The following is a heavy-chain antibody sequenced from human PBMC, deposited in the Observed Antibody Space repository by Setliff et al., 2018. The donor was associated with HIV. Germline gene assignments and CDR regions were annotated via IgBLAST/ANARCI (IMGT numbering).Heavy chain of an antibody. J-gene: IGHJ4*02. CDR1: GGSIDNNKYY. Sequence: LSLTCSVSGGSIDNNKYYWTWIRQPPGKGLEWTGSIYHTGRTYYNRSLESRLTISIDTSKNQFSLKLTSVTAADMGVFYCARLTTTYYYDSSAYYHPVWGQGTLVTVSS. D-gene: IGHD3-22*01. CDR3: ARLTTTYYYDSSAYYHPV. V-gene: IGHV4-39*01. CDR2: IYHTGRT.